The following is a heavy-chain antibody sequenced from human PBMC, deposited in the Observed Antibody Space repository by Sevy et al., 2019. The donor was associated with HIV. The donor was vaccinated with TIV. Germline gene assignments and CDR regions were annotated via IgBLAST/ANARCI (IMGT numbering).Heavy chain of an antibody. J-gene: IGHJ4*02. CDR3: ARVSTPLAGTTDGLYFDS. Sequence: GGCLRLSCAASGFIFRDHYMSWFRQAPGKGLEWISYIGGSTKYTDSVKGRFTISRDNAYRSLYLHMNSLRPEDTAVYYWARVSTPLAGTTDGLYFDSWGQGTLVFVSS. CDR2: IGGST. CDR1: GFIFRDHY. V-gene: IGHV3-11*01. D-gene: IGHD1-1*01.